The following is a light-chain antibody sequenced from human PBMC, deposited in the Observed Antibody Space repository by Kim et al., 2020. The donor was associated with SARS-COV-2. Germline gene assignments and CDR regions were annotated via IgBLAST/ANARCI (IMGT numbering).Light chain of an antibody. V-gene: IGKV1-33*01. J-gene: IGKJ3*01. CDR3: QEYDDLFT. CDR1: QDIANY. Sequence: DIQMTQSPSSLSASIGDRVTITCQASQDIANYLSWYLQKPGKAPRLLIYDASNLATGVPGRFSGSASGTDFTLTINSLQPEDIATYYCQEYDDLFTFGPGTKVDIK. CDR2: DAS.